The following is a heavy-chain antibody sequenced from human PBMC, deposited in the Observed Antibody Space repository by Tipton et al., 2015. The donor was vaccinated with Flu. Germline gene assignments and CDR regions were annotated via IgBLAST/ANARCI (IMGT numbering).Heavy chain of an antibody. D-gene: IGHD4-11*01. CDR1: GDSIRSAGSY. Sequence: TLSLTCTVSGDSIRSAGSYWSWIRQPVGKGLEWIGRIQTSGSTNYNPSLKSRVTFSVDTSKNQFSLSLTSVTAADTAVYYCARRDYSNYVSDPKNWFDPWGQGTLVTVSA. CDR3: ARRDYSNYVSDPKNWFDP. V-gene: IGHV4-61*02. CDR2: IQTSGST. J-gene: IGHJ5*02.